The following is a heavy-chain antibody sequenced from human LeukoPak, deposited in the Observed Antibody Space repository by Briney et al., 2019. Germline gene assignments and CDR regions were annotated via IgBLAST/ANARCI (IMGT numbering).Heavy chain of an antibody. CDR2: IKSKTDGGTT. Sequence: GGSLRLSCAASGFTFSNAWMSWVRQAPGKGLEWVGRIKSKTDGGTTDYAAPVKGRFTISRDDSKNTLYLQMNSLKTEDTAVYYCTTDEWSGYYDSSGHRGGDYWGQGTLVTVSS. V-gene: IGHV3-15*01. D-gene: IGHD3-22*01. CDR3: TTDEWSGYYDSSGHRGGDY. CDR1: GFTFSNAW. J-gene: IGHJ4*02.